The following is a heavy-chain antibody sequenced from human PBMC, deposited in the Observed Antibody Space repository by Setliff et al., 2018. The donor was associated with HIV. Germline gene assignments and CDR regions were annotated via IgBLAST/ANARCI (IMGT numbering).Heavy chain of an antibody. V-gene: IGHV1-2*06. Sequence: ASVKVSCKASGYTFTDYYIHWVRQAPGQGLEWMGRINPNNGGTNYAQKFQGRVTMTRDTSISTAYMELSRLGSDDTAVYYCARDGYYDSSGYSAFDIWGQGTMVTV. CDR3: ARDGYYDSSGYSAFDI. D-gene: IGHD3-22*01. J-gene: IGHJ3*02. CDR2: INPNNGGT. CDR1: GYTFTDYY.